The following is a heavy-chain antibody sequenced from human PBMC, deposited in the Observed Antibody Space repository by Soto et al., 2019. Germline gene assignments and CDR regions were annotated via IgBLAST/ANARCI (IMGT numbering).Heavy chain of an antibody. V-gene: IGHV3-48*03. CDR2: ISSSGSTI. Sequence: EVQLVESGGGLVQPGGSLRLSCAASGFTFSSYEMNWVRQAPGKGLEWVSYISSSGSTIYYADSVKGRFTISRDNAKNSLYLQMNSLRAEDTAVYYCARDTQYSSSFPWFDYWGQGTLVTVSS. CDR1: GFTFSSYE. D-gene: IGHD6-6*01. J-gene: IGHJ4*02. CDR3: ARDTQYSSSFPWFDY.